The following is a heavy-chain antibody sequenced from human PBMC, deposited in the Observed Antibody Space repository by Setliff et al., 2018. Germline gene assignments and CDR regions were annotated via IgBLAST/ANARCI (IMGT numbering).Heavy chain of an antibody. CDR1: GYTFSDNW. V-gene: IGHV5-51*01. CDR2: IYPADSDS. CDR3: ATTRLASRWYVVDGFDI. J-gene: IGHJ3*02. D-gene: IGHD6-13*01. Sequence: PGESLKISCHGSGYTFSDNWIAWVRQVPGKGLEWMGIIYPADSDSRYSPSFQGQVTFSVDKSINTAYLQWTSLKASDTAMYYCATTRLASRWYVVDGFDIWGQGTLVTVSS.